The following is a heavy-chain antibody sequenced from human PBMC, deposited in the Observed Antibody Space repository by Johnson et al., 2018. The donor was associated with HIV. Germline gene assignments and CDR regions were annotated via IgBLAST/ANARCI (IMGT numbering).Heavy chain of an antibody. Sequence: VQLVESGGGVVQPGRSLRLSCAASGFTFSSYAMSWVRQAPGKGLEWVSAIGTAGDTYYPGSVKGRFTISRENAKNSLYLQMNSLRAGDTAVYYCARAIGDGYPGMKAFDIWGQGTMVTVSS. CDR1: GFTFSSYA. CDR3: ARAIGDGYPGMKAFDI. CDR2: IGTAGDT. V-gene: IGHV3-13*01. D-gene: IGHD5-24*01. J-gene: IGHJ3*02.